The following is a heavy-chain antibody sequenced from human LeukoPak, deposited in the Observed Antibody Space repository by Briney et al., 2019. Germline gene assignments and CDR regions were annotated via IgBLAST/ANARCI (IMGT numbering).Heavy chain of an antibody. CDR1: GFTFSNAW. J-gene: IGHJ6*02. D-gene: IGHD4-17*01. V-gene: IGHV3-15*01. Sequence: GGSLRLSCAASGFTFSNAWMSWVRQAPGKGLEWVGRIKSKTDGGTTDYAAPVKGRFSISRDDSKNTLYLQMNSLKTEDTAVYYCTTPRDYGDYYYGMDVWGQGTTVTVSS. CDR3: TTPRDYGDYYYGMDV. CDR2: IKSKTDGGTT.